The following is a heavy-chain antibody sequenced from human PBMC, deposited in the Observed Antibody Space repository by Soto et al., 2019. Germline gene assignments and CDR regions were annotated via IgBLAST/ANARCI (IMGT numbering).Heavy chain of an antibody. CDR1: GFTFRDYG. V-gene: IGHV3-30*18. D-gene: IGHD1-26*01. J-gene: IGHJ4*02. CDR2: ISHHGLKE. CDR3: AKDWVGGSNKYYFEY. Sequence: GSMGLSCVSSGFTFRDYGMHWVRQAPGKGLEWVAGISHHGLKEHYADSVKGRFTISRDNSKKTVYLQLNSLRGDDTAVYYCAKDWVGGSNKYYFEYWGQGTLVTVSS.